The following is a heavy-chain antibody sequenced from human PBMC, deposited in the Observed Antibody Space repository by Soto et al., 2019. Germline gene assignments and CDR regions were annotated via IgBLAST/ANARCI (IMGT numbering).Heavy chain of an antibody. D-gene: IGHD6-19*01. CDR1: GGSFSGYY. Sequence: SSETLSLTCAVYGGSFSGYYWSWIRQPPGKGLEWIGEINHSGSTNYNPSLKSRVTISVDTSKNQFSLKLSSVTAADTAVYYCAIFPKRHSSGWYGEPYYYYGMDVWGQGTTVTVSS. CDR2: INHSGST. J-gene: IGHJ6*02. V-gene: IGHV4-34*01. CDR3: AIFPKRHSSGWYGEPYYYYGMDV.